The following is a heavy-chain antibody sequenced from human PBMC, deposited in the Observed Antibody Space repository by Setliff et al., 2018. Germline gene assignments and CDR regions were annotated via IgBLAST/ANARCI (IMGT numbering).Heavy chain of an antibody. CDR1: GYSIITGYY. J-gene: IGHJ4*02. CDR2: LHRVGTF. Sequence: PSETLSLTCSVSGYSIITGYYWAWIRRLPGRGLEWIGSLHRVGTFFYNPSLVSRVTISIDTSKNQFSLNLRSVTAADTAVYYCARGRNIEARLLDSWGQGNLVTVSS. CDR3: ARGRNIEARLLDS. D-gene: IGHD6-6*01. V-gene: IGHV4-38-2*02.